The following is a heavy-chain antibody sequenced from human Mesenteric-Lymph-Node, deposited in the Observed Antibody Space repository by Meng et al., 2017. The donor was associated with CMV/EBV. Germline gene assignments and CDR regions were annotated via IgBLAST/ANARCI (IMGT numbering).Heavy chain of an antibody. CDR3: ARDLRYYYDSSGSN. CDR1: GFTFNKYA. J-gene: IGHJ4*02. Sequence: GGSLRLSCAASGFTFNKYAMDWVRQAPGKGLEWVANIKQDGSDKYYVDSVKGRFTISRDNAKNSLYLQMNSLRGEDTAMYYCARDLRYYYDSSGSNWGQGTLVTVSS. V-gene: IGHV3-7*01. CDR2: IKQDGSDK. D-gene: IGHD3-22*01.